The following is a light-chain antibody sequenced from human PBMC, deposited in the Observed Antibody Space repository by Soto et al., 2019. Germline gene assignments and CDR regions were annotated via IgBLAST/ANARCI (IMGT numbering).Light chain of an antibody. CDR2: DAS. V-gene: IGKV3-20*01. CDR1: QSVRTY. J-gene: IGKJ5*01. Sequence: EIVLTQSPVTLSLSPGERATLSCRASQSVRTYLAWYQVKPGQAPWLLIYDASRRASGVPASFSGSGSGTDFTLTISRLEPEDFAVYYCQQYVSAPITFGQGTRLEIK. CDR3: QQYVSAPIT.